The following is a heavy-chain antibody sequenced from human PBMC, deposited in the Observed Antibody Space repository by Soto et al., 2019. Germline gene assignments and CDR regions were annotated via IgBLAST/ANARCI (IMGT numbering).Heavy chain of an antibody. CDR3: ARLWGGGYSYGWEP. CDR2: IYYSGST. Sequence: SETLSLTCTVSGGSISSYYWSWIRQPPGKGLEWIGYIYYSGSTNYNPSLKSRVTISVDTSKNQFSLKLSSVTAADTAVYYCARLWGGGYSYGWEPWGQGTLVTVSS. CDR1: GGSISSYY. J-gene: IGHJ5*02. D-gene: IGHD5-18*01. V-gene: IGHV4-59*08.